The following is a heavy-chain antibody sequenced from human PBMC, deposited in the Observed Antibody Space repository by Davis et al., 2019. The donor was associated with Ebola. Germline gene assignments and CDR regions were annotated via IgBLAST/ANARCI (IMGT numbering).Heavy chain of an antibody. CDR3: ARSALRWYRLTDY. CDR2: INHHGIT. V-gene: IGHV4-34*01. D-gene: IGHD4-23*01. CDR1: GGSFSGYY. J-gene: IGHJ4*02. Sequence: SETLSLTCAVYGGSFSGYYWSWIRQPPGKGLEWMGEINHHGITSYNPSLKSRVSISVDTSKNQFSLKLSSVTAADTAVYYCARSALRWYRLTDYWGQGTLVTVSS.